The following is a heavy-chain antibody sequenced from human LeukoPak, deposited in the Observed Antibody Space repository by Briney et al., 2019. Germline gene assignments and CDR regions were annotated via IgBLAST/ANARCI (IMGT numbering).Heavy chain of an antibody. CDR3: ARDRSGESGYYTGYYYMDV. CDR1: GYTFTSYD. CDR2: MNPNSGNT. D-gene: IGHD3-3*01. Sequence: ASVKVSCKASGYTFTSYDINWVRQATGQGLEWMGWMNPNSGNTGYAQKFQGRVTMTRNTSISTAYMELSSLRSEDTAVYYCARDRSGESGYYTGYYYMDVWGKGTTVTVSS. J-gene: IGHJ6*03. V-gene: IGHV1-8*01.